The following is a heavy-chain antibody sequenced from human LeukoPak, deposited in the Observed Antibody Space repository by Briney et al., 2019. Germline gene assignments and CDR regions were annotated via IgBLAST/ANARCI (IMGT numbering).Heavy chain of an antibody. Sequence: GGSLRLSCAASGFTFSNYAMSWVRQAPGKGLEWVSTISGSGGRTYDADTVKGRFTISRDNSKSTLSMQMNSLRAEDTAVYYCAKSTMGVITPSGAFDIRGQGTMVTVSS. J-gene: IGHJ3*02. CDR3: AKSTMGVITPSGAFDI. CDR2: ISGSGGRT. CDR1: GFTFSNYA. D-gene: IGHD4-23*01. V-gene: IGHV3-23*01.